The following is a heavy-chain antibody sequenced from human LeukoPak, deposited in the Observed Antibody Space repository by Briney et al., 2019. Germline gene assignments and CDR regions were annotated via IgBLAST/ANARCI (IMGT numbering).Heavy chain of an antibody. Sequence: GASVDVFRKASGYPFTSYDIQWVPQATGQGLEGGGYMNPNSGNTGYAQKFQGRVTITRNTSISTAYMELSSLRSEDTAVYYCARCSSTSCYGEYFQHWGQGTLVTVSS. J-gene: IGHJ1*01. V-gene: IGHV1-8*03. D-gene: IGHD2-2*01. CDR1: GYPFTSYD. CDR2: MNPNSGNT. CDR3: ARCSSTSCYGEYFQH.